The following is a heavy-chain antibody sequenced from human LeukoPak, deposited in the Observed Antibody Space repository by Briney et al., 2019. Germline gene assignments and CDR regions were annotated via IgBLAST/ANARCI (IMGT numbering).Heavy chain of an antibody. D-gene: IGHD6-19*01. CDR3: ARVGKNGWDFDH. Sequence: GGSLRLSCAASGFTFSTYWMTWVRQAPGKGLAWVANIIEGGDVKYYADSVKGRFTISRDNTKNSLYLQMTSLRADDTAVYYCARVGKNGWDFDHWGQGILVTVSS. CDR1: GFTFSTYW. J-gene: IGHJ4*02. V-gene: IGHV3-7*01. CDR2: IIEGGDVK.